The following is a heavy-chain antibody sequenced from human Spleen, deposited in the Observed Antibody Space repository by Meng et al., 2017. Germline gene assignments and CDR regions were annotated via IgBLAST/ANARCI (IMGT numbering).Heavy chain of an antibody. V-gene: IGHV6-1*01. CDR3: ARQEGAFDY. J-gene: IGHJ4*02. Sequence: QIQLQQSAPGLVKLSQTLSRTCAISGASVSSNSAAWNWLRQSPSRGLQWLGRTYYRSKWYDDYAVSVKSRITIPPDTSKNQFSLQLNSVTPEDTAVSYCARQEGAFDYWCQGTLVTVSS. CDR1: GASVSSNSAA. D-gene: IGHD3-16*01. CDR2: TYYRSKWYD.